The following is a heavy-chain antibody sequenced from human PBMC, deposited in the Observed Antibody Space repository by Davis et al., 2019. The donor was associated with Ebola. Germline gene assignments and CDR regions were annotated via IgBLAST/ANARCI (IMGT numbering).Heavy chain of an antibody. CDR2: ISSSSSTI. Sequence: GESLKISCAASGFTFSSYSMNWVRQAPGKGLEWVSYISSSSSTIYYADSVKGRFTISRDNAKNSLYLQMNSLRDEDTAVYYCARVMLLWFGEYTDDAFDIWGQGTMVTVSS. V-gene: IGHV3-48*02. J-gene: IGHJ3*02. D-gene: IGHD3-10*01. CDR1: GFTFSSYS. CDR3: ARVMLLWFGEYTDDAFDI.